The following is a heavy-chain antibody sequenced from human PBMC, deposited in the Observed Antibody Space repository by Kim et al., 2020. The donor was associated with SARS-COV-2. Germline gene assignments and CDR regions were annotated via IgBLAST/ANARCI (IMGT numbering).Heavy chain of an antibody. Sequence: SVKVSCKASGGTFSSYAISWVRQAPGQGLEWMGGIIPIFGTANYAQKFQGRVTITADESTSTAYMELSSLRSEDTAVYYCSKGQLERYYYYYYGMDVWGQGTTVTVSS. D-gene: IGHD1-1*01. V-gene: IGHV1-69*13. CDR1: GGTFSSYA. J-gene: IGHJ6*02. CDR2: IIPIFGTA. CDR3: SKGQLERYYYYYYGMDV.